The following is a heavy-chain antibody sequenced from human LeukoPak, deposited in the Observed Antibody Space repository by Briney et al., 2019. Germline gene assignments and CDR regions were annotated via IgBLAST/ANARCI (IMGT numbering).Heavy chain of an antibody. Sequence: GGPLRPSCAASGFTFSASSIHWARQASGKGLEWVGRIRSRANSYATTDGASVKGRFNISRDDSKNTAYLQMNDLKSEDTAVYYCVRHDQSIDYWGRGTLVTVSS. CDR1: GFTFSASS. V-gene: IGHV3-73*01. J-gene: IGHJ4*02. CDR3: VRHDQSIDY. CDR2: IRSRANSYAT.